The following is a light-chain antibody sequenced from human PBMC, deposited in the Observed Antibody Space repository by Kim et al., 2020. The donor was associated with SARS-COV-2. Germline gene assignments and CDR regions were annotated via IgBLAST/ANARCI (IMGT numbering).Light chain of an antibody. CDR2: DKN. CDR3: NSRDSSGNLNWV. CDR1: SLRNYY. Sequence: LGQTVRITCQGDSLRNYYAIWYQQKPGQAPILVIYDKNNRPSGIPDRFSGSSSGNTASLTISGAQAEDEANYYCNSRDSSGNLNWVFGGGTQLTVL. V-gene: IGLV3-19*01. J-gene: IGLJ3*02.